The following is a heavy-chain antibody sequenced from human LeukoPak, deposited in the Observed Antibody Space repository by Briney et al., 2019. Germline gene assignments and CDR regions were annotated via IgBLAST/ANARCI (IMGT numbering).Heavy chain of an antibody. CDR2: IIPIFGTA. D-gene: IGHD6-13*01. J-gene: IGHJ4*02. CDR3: ARDMSSSCREY. CDR1: GGTFSSYA. Sequence: SVKVSCKASGGTFSSYAISWVRQAPGQGLEWMGGIIPIFGTANYAQKFQGRVTITTDESTSTVYMELRSLRSDDTAVYYCARDMSSSCREYWGQGTLVTVSS. V-gene: IGHV1-69*05.